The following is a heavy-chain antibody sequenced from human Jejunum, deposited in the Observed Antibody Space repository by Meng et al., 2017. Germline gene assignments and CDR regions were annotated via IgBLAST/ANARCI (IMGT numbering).Heavy chain of an antibody. CDR2: ISSYNHNT. CDR3: ARDGYCSGGACYPSGELDY. V-gene: IGHV1-18*01. Sequence: ASVKVSCKASGYNFTDYGISWVRQAPGQGLEWMGWISSYNHNTNYAQQGQGRLTFTTDTSTSTAYLEVTSLTSDDPAVYYCARDGYCSGGACYPSGELDYWGQGALVTVSS. J-gene: IGHJ4*02. D-gene: IGHD2-15*01. CDR1: GYNFTDYG.